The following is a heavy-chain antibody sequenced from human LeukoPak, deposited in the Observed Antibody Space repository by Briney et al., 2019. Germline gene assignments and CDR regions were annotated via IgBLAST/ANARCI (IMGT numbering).Heavy chain of an antibody. CDR1: GGSINSYY. J-gene: IGHJ4*02. CDR2: IYYSGST. V-gene: IGHV4-59*01. D-gene: IGHD3-3*01. CDR3: ARDNTIFGVARYFDY. Sequence: SETLSLTCTVSGGSINSYYWSWIRQPPGKGLEWIGYIYYSGSTNYNPSLKSRVTISVDTSKNQFSLKLSSVTAADTAVYYCARDNTIFGVARYFDYWGQGTLVTVSS.